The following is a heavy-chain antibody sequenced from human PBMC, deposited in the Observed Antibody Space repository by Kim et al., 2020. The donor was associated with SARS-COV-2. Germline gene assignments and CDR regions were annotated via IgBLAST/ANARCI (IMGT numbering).Heavy chain of an antibody. CDR1: GFTFSSYA. Sequence: GGSLRLSCAASGFTFSSYAMHWVRQAPGKGLEWVAVISYDGSNKYYADSVKGRFTISRDNSKNTLYLQMNSLRAEDTAVYYCARGLKWELLDYWGQGTLVTVSS. V-gene: IGHV3-30*04. CDR2: ISYDGSNK. D-gene: IGHD1-26*01. CDR3: ARGLKWELLDY. J-gene: IGHJ4*02.